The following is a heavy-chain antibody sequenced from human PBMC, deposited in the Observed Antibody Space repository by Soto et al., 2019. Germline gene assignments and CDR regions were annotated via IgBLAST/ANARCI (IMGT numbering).Heavy chain of an antibody. CDR2: IYYSGRT. CDR3: ARDRINAPDYFDF. J-gene: IGHJ4*02. CDR1: GGSIDNYEYY. V-gene: IGHV4-30-4*01. Sequence: QVQLQESGPGLVKPSQTLSLTCTVSGGSIDNYEYYWTWIRQPPGNGLEWCGYIYYSGRTNYNPSRNSRLTISLDTSKHQCSLRLTSVSAADTAMYYCARDRINAPDYFDFWGQGTMVTVSS.